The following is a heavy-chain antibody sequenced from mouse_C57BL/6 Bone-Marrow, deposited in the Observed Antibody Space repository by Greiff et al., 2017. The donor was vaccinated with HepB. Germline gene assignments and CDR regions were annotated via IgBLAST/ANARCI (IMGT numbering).Heavy chain of an antibody. CDR3: ARERVYYYCSSSLCAMDY. CDR2: ISDGGSYT. Sequence: EVQLQESGGGLVKPGGSLKLSCAASGFTFSSYAMSWVRQTPEKRLEWVATISDGGSYTYYPDNVKGRFTISRDNAKNNLYLQMSHLKSEDTAMYYCARERVYYYCSSSLCAMDYWGQGTSVTVSS. V-gene: IGHV5-4*01. J-gene: IGHJ4*01. D-gene: IGHD1-1*01. CDR1: GFTFSSYA.